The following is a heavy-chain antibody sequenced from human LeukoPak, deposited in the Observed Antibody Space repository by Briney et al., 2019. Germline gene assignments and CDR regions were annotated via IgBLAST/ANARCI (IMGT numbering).Heavy chain of an antibody. J-gene: IGHJ4*02. CDR1: GYSFTSYW. Sequence: GESLKISCKGSGYSFTSYWISWVRQMPGKGLEWMGIIYLGDSDTRYSPSFQGQVTISADKSISTAYLQWSGLRASDTAVYYCARLSDSSGYYFDFWGQGTLVTVSS. CDR2: IYLGDSDT. V-gene: IGHV5-51*01. CDR3: ARLSDSSGYYFDF. D-gene: IGHD3-22*01.